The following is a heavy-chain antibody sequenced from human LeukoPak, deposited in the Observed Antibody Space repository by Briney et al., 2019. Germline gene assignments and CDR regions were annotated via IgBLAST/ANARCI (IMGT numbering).Heavy chain of an antibody. D-gene: IGHD3-10*01. CDR1: GFTFNYYN. CDR3: ARDHRGSGSRYYYYYMDV. V-gene: IGHV3-21*01. Sequence: GGSLRLSCAASGFTFNYYNMNWVRQAPGKALEWVSSITSSGAYIFYADSVRGRFTISRDNAKDSLYLQMNSLRAEDTAVYYCARDHRGSGSRYYYYYMDVWGKGTTVTISS. J-gene: IGHJ6*03. CDR2: ITSSGAYI.